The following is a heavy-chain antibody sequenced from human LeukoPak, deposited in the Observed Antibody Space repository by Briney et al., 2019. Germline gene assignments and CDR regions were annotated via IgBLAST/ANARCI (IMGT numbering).Heavy chain of an antibody. J-gene: IGHJ4*02. CDR3: ARFYDSSGYYYKELKSRPYYFDY. CDR1: GFTFSSYS. CDR2: ISSSSNYI. V-gene: IGHV3-21*04. Sequence: GGSLRLSCAGSGFTFSSYSMNWVRQAPGKGLEWVSSISSSSNYIYYADSVKGRFTISRDNAKNSLSLQMNSLRAEDTAVYYCARFYDSSGYYYKELKSRPYYFDYWGQGTLVTVSS. D-gene: IGHD3-22*01.